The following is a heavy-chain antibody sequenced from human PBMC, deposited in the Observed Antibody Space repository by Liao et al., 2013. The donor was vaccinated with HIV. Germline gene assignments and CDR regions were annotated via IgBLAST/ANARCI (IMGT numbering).Heavy chain of an antibody. CDR2: INHSGST. V-gene: IGHV4-34*01. CDR3: ARSSLLVRWFDP. Sequence: QVQLQQWGAGLLKPSETLSLTCAVYGESFSGYYWSWIRQPPGKGLEWIGEINHSGSTNYNPSLKSRVTISVDTSKNQFSLRVRSVTAADTAVYYCARSSLLVRWFDPWGQGTLVTVSS. J-gene: IGHJ5*02. CDR1: GESFSGYY.